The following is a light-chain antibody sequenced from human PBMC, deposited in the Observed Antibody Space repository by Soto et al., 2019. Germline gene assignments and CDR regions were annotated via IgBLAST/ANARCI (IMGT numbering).Light chain of an antibody. CDR2: DAS. Sequence: EIVFTQSPGTLSLSPGERATLSCRASETFSSTYIAWYQQKPGQAPSLLIYDASTRATGIPARFSGSGSGTEFTLTISSLQSEDFAFYYCQQFHYWWTFGQGTKLDIK. CDR3: QQFHYWWT. J-gene: IGKJ1*01. CDR1: ETFSST. V-gene: IGKV3-15*01.